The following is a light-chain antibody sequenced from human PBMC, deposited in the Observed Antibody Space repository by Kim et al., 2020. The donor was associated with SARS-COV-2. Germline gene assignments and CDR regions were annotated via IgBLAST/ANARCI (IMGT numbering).Light chain of an antibody. Sequence: DVVMTQSPLSLPVTLGQPASISCRSSQSLVHGDGNTYLNWFQQRPGQSPRRLIYRVSSRDSGVPDRFSGSGSGTDFILKITKVEAEDVGVYYCMQGTQWPGTFGQGTKVDIK. CDR1: QSLVHGDGNTY. CDR2: RVS. J-gene: IGKJ1*01. V-gene: IGKV2-30*02. CDR3: MQGTQWPGT.